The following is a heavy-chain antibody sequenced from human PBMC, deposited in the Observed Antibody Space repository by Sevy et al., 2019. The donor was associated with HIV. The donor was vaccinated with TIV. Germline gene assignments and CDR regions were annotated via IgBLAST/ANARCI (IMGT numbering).Heavy chain of an antibody. D-gene: IGHD2-2*01. Sequence: ASVKVSCKASGYTFTGYYMHWVRQAPGQGLEWMGRINPNSGGTNYAQKFQGTVTMTRDTSISTAYMELSRLRSDDTAVYYCAREYCSSTSCYGSSWFDPWGQGTLVTVSS. J-gene: IGHJ5*02. CDR3: AREYCSSTSCYGSSWFDP. CDR1: GYTFTGYY. CDR2: INPNSGGT. V-gene: IGHV1-2*06.